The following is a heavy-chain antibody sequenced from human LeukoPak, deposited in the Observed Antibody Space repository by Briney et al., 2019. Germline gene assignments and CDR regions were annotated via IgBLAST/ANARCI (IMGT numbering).Heavy chain of an antibody. J-gene: IGHJ2*01. CDR1: GFTVSSNY. V-gene: IGHV3-66*01. Sequence: GGSLRLSCAASGFTVSSNYMAWVRQAPGKGLEWVSVNDGGFTDYTDSVKGRFTISRDNSKNTLYLQMNSLRAEDTAVYYCARVMGRLVRTWYFDLWGRGTLVTVSS. CDR2: NDGGFT. CDR3: ARVMGRLVRTWYFDL. D-gene: IGHD3-9*01.